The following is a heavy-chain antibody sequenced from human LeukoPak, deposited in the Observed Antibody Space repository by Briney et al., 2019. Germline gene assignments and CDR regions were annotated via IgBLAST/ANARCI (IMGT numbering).Heavy chain of an antibody. Sequence: PGRSLRLSRITSGLTFGDYDMNWVRQAPGKGLEWIGFIRSKAYGGTAEYATSLKGRFIISRDDSKSIAYLQMNSLKTEDTAFYYCTSSADWNDGKNYWGRGTLVTVSS. J-gene: IGHJ4*02. CDR3: TSSADWNDGKNY. CDR2: IRSKAYGGTA. CDR1: GLTFGDYD. D-gene: IGHD1-1*01. V-gene: IGHV3-49*04.